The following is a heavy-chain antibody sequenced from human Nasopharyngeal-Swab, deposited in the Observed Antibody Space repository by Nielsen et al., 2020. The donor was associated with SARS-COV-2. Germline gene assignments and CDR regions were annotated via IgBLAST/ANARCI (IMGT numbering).Heavy chain of an antibody. CDR1: GDSISSYY. J-gene: IGHJ4*02. Sequence: SETLSLTCAVSGDSISSYYWIWIRQPPGKGLEWIGYIYYSGSTNYNPSLKSRVTISVDTSNNHFSLKLSSVTAADTAVYYCARFPGTSGWYHFDYWGQGILVTVSS. CDR2: IYYSGST. V-gene: IGHV4-59*13. CDR3: ARFPGTSGWYHFDY. D-gene: IGHD6-19*01.